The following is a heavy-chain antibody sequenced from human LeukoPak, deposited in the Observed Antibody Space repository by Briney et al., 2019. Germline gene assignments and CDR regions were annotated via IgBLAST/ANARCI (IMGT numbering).Heavy chain of an antibody. V-gene: IGHV3-23*01. J-gene: IGHJ3*02. Sequence: PGGSLRLSCAASGFIFSSYATSWVRQAPGKGLECVSVIGGSGTSTYYAASVKGRFTISSDNSKNMLYLQMNSLRVEDTAIYSCAKVSVVAGRNAFDIWGQGTMVTVSS. D-gene: IGHD3-22*01. CDR3: AKVSVVAGRNAFDI. CDR1: GFIFSSYA. CDR2: IGGSGTST.